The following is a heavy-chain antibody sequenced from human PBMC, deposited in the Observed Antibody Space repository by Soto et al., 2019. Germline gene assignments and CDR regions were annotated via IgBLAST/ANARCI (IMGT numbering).Heavy chain of an antibody. V-gene: IGHV3-30-3*01. CDR3: ARESGSYSFDY. J-gene: IGHJ4*02. CDR1: GFTFSSHA. D-gene: IGHD1-26*01. Sequence: LRLSCAASGFTFSSHAMHWVRQAPGKGLEWVAVISYGGNNKFYADSVKGRFTISRDNSKNTLHLQMNSLRAEDTAVYYCARESGSYSFDYWGQGTLVTVSS. CDR2: ISYGGNNK.